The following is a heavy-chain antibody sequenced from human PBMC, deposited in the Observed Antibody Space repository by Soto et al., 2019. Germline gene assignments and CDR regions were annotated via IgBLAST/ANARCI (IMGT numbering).Heavy chain of an antibody. CDR2: IKQDGSEK. Sequence: GGSLRLSCAASGFTFSSYWMSWVRQAPGKGLEWVANIKQDGSEKYYVDSVKGRFTISRDNAKNSLYLQMNSLRAEDTAVYYCARQLLWFGEFIRYYYGMDVWGQWTTVTVSS. CDR1: GFTFSSYW. V-gene: IGHV3-7*05. J-gene: IGHJ6*02. CDR3: ARQLLWFGEFIRYYYGMDV. D-gene: IGHD3-10*01.